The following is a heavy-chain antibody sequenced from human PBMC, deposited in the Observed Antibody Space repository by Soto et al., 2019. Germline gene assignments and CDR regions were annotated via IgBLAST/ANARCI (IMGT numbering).Heavy chain of an antibody. CDR2: IYYSGST. CDR1: GGSVSSGGYY. D-gene: IGHD6-19*01. V-gene: IGHV4-61*08. J-gene: IGHJ4*02. Sequence: SETLSLTCTVSGGSVSSGGYYWSWIRQPPGKGLEWTGYIYYSGSTNYNPSLKSRVTISVDTSKNQFSLKLSSVTAADTAVYYCARVIAVAGNNDYWGQGNLVTVSS. CDR3: ARVIAVAGNNDY.